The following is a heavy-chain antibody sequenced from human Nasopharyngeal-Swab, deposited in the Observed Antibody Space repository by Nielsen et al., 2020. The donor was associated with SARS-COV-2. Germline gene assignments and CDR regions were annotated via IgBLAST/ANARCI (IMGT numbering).Heavy chain of an antibody. CDR1: GFPFSSQW. V-gene: IGHV3-74*01. Sequence: GGSLRLSCAASGFPFSSQWMPWVRQAPGKGLVWVSRINDDGRDTIYADSVKGRFTISRDNAKNNLYLQMNSLRAEDTAVYYCVRATNLGGSLWVPDYWGQGTLVTVSS. D-gene: IGHD5-12*01. CDR3: VRATNLGGSLWVPDY. J-gene: IGHJ4*02. CDR2: INDDGRDT.